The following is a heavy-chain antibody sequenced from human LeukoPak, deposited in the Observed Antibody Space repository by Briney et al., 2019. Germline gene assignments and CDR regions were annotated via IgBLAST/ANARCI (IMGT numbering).Heavy chain of an antibody. D-gene: IGHD3-10*01. Sequence: GGSLRLSCAASGFTFSSYAMSWVRQAPGKGLEWVAVISYDGSNKYYADSVKGRFTISRDNSKNTLYLQMNSLRAEDTAVYYCARIRGVITGPFDYWGQGTLVTVSS. CDR1: GFTFSSYA. CDR3: ARIRGVITGPFDY. CDR2: ISYDGSNK. V-gene: IGHV3-30-3*01. J-gene: IGHJ4*02.